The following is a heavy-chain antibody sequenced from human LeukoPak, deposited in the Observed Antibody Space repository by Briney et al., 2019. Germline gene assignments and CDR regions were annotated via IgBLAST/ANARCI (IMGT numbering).Heavy chain of an antibody. CDR3: ARRGTSGWYDY. CDR2: IHPGDSET. V-gene: IGHV5-51*01. J-gene: IGHJ4*02. Sequence: GESLKISCKASGYRFTSYWIGWVRQMPGKGLECMGIIHPGDSETRYSPSFQGQVTISADKSISTAYLQWSSLKASDTAMYYCARRGTSGWYDYWGQGILVTVSS. D-gene: IGHD6-19*01. CDR1: GYRFTSYW.